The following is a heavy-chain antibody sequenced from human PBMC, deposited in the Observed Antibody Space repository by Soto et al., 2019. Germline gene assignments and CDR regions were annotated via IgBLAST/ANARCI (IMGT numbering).Heavy chain of an antibody. D-gene: IGHD2-15*01. V-gene: IGHV1-46*03. CDR3: ARRGAGYCSGGSCYSMMYYFDY. Sequence: QVQLVQSGAEVKKPGASVKVSCKASGYTFTSYYMHWVRQAPGQGLEWMGIINPSGGSTSYAQKFQGRVTMTRDTSTSTVYMELSSLRSEDTAVYYCARRGAGYCSGGSCYSMMYYFDYWGQGTLATVSS. CDR2: INPSGGST. J-gene: IGHJ4*02. CDR1: GYTFTSYY.